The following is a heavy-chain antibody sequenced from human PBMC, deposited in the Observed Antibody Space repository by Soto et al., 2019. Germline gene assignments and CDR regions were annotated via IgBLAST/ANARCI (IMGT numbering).Heavy chain of an antibody. J-gene: IGHJ4*02. Sequence: QVQLVQSGAEVKKPGSSVKVSCKASGGTFSSYAINWVRQAPGQGLEWMGGLIPIFGTAKYAQNFQGRVTINADESTSTAYMEQSSLRSEDTAVYYCAKTAHYSNYVRDPYYFDYWGQGTLVTVSS. D-gene: IGHD4-4*01. CDR1: GGTFSSYA. V-gene: IGHV1-69*01. CDR2: LIPIFGTA. CDR3: AKTAHYSNYVRDPYYFDY.